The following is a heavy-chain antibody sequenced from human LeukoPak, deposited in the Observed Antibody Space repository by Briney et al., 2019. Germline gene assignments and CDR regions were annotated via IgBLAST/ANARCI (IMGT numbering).Heavy chain of an antibody. CDR3: ARDANSGYSISCSF. J-gene: IGHJ4*02. Sequence: GASVKVSCKASGYTFTNCGISWVRQAPGQGLEWMGWISAYNDNTNYAQKLQGRVTMTTDTSTSTAYMELRSLRSDDTAVYYCARDANSGYSISCSFWGQGTLVTVSS. CDR2: ISAYNDNT. D-gene: IGHD6-13*01. CDR1: GYTFTNCG. V-gene: IGHV1-18*01.